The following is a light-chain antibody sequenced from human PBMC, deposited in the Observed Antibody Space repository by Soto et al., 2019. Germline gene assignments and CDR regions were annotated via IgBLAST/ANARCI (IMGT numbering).Light chain of an antibody. CDR2: EVN. V-gene: IGLV2-8*01. CDR3: TSYAGSNNFCV. Sequence: QSALTQPPSASGSPEQSVTISCIGTSSDVGGYDYVSWYQQHPAKVPKVIIYEVNKRPSGVPDRFSGSKSGNTASLTVSGLQAEDEADYYCTSYAGSNNFCVFGTGTKLTVL. J-gene: IGLJ1*01. CDR1: SSDVGGYDY.